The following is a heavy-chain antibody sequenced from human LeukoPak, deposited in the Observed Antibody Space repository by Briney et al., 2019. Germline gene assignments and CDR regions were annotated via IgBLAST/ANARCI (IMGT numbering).Heavy chain of an antibody. CDR1: GFTFSSYA. Sequence: PGGSLRLSCAASGFTFSSYAMSWVRQAPGKGLEWVSAISGSGGSTYYADSVKGRFTNSRDNSKNTLYLQMNSLRAEDTAVYYCAKVRVYYYGSGSYLPDAFDIWGQGTMVTVSS. CDR3: AKVRVYYYGSGSYLPDAFDI. V-gene: IGHV3-23*01. D-gene: IGHD3-10*01. J-gene: IGHJ3*02. CDR2: ISGSGGST.